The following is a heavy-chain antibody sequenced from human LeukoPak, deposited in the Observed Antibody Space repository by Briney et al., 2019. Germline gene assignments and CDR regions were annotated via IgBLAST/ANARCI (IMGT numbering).Heavy chain of an antibody. Sequence: ASVKVSCKASGYTFTSYGISWVRQAPGQGLEWMGWISAYNGNTNYAQKLQGRVTMTTDTSTSTAYMELRSLRSDDTAVYYCARDGRYYDILTGYYDYYYYYMDVWGKGTTVTISS. CDR1: GYTFTSYG. J-gene: IGHJ6*03. CDR2: ISAYNGNT. D-gene: IGHD3-9*01. CDR3: ARDGRYYDILTGYYDYYYYYMDV. V-gene: IGHV1-18*01.